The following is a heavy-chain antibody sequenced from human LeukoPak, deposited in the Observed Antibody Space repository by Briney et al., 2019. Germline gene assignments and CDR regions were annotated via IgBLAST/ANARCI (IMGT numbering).Heavy chain of an antibody. D-gene: IGHD6-6*01. CDR3: ARIHQPPHYSSFYYFDY. Sequence: ASVKVSRKASGYTFTCYGISGVGPAPGRGLEWMGWICAYNGNTNYAQKLQGRVTMPTDTSTSTAYMQLRSLRSDDTAVYYCARIHQPPHYSSFYYFDYWGQGTLVTVSS. J-gene: IGHJ4*02. CDR2: ICAYNGNT. CDR1: GYTFTCYG. V-gene: IGHV1-18*01.